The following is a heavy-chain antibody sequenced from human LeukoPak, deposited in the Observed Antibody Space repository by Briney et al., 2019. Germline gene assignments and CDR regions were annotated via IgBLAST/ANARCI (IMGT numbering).Heavy chain of an antibody. CDR1: GGSFSGYY. J-gene: IGHJ4*02. Sequence: PSETLSLTCAVYGGSFSGYYWSWIRQPPGKGLEWIGEINHSGSTNYNPSLKSRVTISVDTSKNQFSLNLSSVTAADTAVYYCARGYSSGWYDYWGQGTPVTVSS. CDR2: INHSGST. CDR3: ARGYSSGWYDY. D-gene: IGHD6-19*01. V-gene: IGHV4-34*01.